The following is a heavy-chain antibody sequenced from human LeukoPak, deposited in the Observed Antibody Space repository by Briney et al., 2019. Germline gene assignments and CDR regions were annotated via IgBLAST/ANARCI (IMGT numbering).Heavy chain of an antibody. CDR2: IIPIFGTA. D-gene: IGHD3-10*01. V-gene: IGHV1-69*13. CDR3: ARFGHGLYGSGSSLNWFDP. CDR1: GGTFSSYA. J-gene: IGHJ5*02. Sequence: RASVKVSCKASGGTFSSYAISWVRQAPGQGLEWMGGIIPIFGTANYAQKFQGRVTITADESTSTAYMELSSLRSEDTAVYYCARFGHGLYGSGSSLNWFDPWGQGTLVTVSS.